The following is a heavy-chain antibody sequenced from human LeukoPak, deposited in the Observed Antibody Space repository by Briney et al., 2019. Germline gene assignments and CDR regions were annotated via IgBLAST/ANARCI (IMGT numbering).Heavy chain of an antibody. CDR2: ISGSSTDI. D-gene: IGHD3-22*01. Sequence: PGGSLRLSCAASGFTLSNYAMNWVRQAPGEGLAWVSSISGSSTDIYCADSVKGRFTISRDNDKHSLYAQINSLRAEDTAIYYCARRGYYDSSGYDYWGQGTLVTVSS. J-gene: IGHJ4*02. CDR3: ARRGYYDSSGYDY. CDR1: GFTLSNYA. V-gene: IGHV3-21*01.